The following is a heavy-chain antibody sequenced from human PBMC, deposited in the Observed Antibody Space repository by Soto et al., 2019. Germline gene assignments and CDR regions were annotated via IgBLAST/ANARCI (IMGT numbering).Heavy chain of an antibody. CDR3: ARADREY. V-gene: IGHV1-46*01. CDR1: GYTFTDFY. CDR2: IYPSDGST. Sequence: HVQLVQSGAEVKPPGASVKVSCKASGYTFTDFYIRWVRQAPGQGLEWMAVIYPSDGSTTYAQSFQGRVIVTRATSTHTIYMDLSSLTSEDTAVYYWARADREYWGQGTLVTVSS. J-gene: IGHJ4*02.